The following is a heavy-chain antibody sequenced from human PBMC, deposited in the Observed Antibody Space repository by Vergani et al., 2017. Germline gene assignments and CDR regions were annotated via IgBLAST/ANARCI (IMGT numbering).Heavy chain of an antibody. CDR1: GYTFTGYY. Sequence: QVQLVQSGAEVKKPGASVKVSCKASGYTFTGYYMHWVRQAPGQGLEWMGWINPNSGGTNYAQKFQGRVTMTRDTSISTAYMGLSRLRSDDTAVYYCARDGPVPNCSSTSCHYYYYYYMDVWGKGTTVTVSS. CDR3: ARDGPVPNCSSTSCHYYYYYYMDV. D-gene: IGHD2-2*01. V-gene: IGHV1-2*02. J-gene: IGHJ6*03. CDR2: INPNSGGT.